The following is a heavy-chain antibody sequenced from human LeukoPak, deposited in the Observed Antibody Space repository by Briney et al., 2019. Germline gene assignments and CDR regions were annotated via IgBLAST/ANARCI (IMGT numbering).Heavy chain of an antibody. J-gene: IGHJ4*02. CDR2: IRYDGSYK. CDR3: AKDYGITTHLFDY. Sequence: GGSLRLSCAASGFTFSTYGLHWVRQAPGKGLEWVAFIRYDGSYKYYADSVKGRFTISRDNSKNTLYMQMNSLRAEDTAVYYCAKDYGITTHLFDYWGQGTLVTVSS. CDR1: GFTFSTYG. V-gene: IGHV3-30*02. D-gene: IGHD3-16*01.